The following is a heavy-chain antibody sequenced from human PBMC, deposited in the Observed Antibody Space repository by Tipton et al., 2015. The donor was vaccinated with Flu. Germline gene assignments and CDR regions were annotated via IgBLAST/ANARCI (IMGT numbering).Heavy chain of an antibody. D-gene: IGHD2-15*01. Sequence: TLSLTCTVSGASISSGGYYLAWIRQPPGKGLEWVGNVYYSGTTYYNPSLKSRVTISVDTSNNQVSLKVRSVTAAATAVYYCAGVLVVAATPFDYWGQGILVIVSS. V-gene: IGHV4-39*07. CDR2: VYYSGTT. J-gene: IGHJ4*02. CDR3: AGVLVVAATPFDY. CDR1: GASISSGGYY.